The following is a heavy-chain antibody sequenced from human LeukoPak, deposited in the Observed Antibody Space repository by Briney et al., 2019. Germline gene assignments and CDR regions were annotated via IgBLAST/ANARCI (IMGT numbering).Heavy chain of an antibody. V-gene: IGHV1-69*13. CDR3: ARDGGRRVGADLLWRIH. CDR1: GGTFSSYA. Sequence: SVNVSCTASGGTFSSYAISWVRQAPGQGLEWMGGIIPIFGTANYAQKFQGRVTITADESTSTAYMELSSLRSEDTAVYYCARDGGRRVGADLLWRIHWGQGTMVTVSS. CDR2: IIPIFGTA. D-gene: IGHD2-21*01. J-gene: IGHJ3*01.